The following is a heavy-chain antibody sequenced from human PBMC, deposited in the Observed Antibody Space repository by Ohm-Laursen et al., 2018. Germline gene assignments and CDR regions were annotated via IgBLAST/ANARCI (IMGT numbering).Heavy chain of an antibody. V-gene: IGHV3-21*01. CDR1: AFSLTASN. CDR2: ISDTGSHI. Sequence: GSLRLSCSATAFSLTASNMNWVRQAPGTGLEWVSYISDTGSHIYYAGSVRGRLTISRDNAKNSVYLQMNSLRAEDTAIYYCARDPIDNNGYNPDYWGQGTLVTVSS. J-gene: IGHJ4*02. CDR3: ARDPIDNNGYNPDY. D-gene: IGHD1-14*01.